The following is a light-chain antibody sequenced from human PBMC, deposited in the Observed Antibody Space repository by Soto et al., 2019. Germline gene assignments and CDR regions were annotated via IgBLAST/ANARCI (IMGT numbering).Light chain of an antibody. Sequence: QSVLTQPASVSGSPGQSITISCTGTSSDVGGYNYVSWYQQHPGKAPKLMIYDVSNRPSGVSNRFSGSKSGNTASLTISRLQASDEADYYCSSYTSSSTYVFGTGTKLTVL. J-gene: IGLJ1*01. CDR3: SSYTSSSTYV. CDR1: SSDVGGYNY. V-gene: IGLV2-14*01. CDR2: DVS.